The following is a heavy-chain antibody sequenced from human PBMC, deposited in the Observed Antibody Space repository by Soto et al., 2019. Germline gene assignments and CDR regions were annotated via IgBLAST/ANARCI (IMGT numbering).Heavy chain of an antibody. Sequence: SATLSLTCTVSNESVRNYYWSWIRQPAGKGLEWIGRIYTSGSTNYNPSLKSRVTVSVDTSKNQFSLKLASVTAADTAVYYCAREACSGAECYFLGFWGQGTLVTVSS. D-gene: IGHD2-21*01. CDR2: IYTSGST. CDR3: AREACSGAECYFLGF. CDR1: NESVRNYY. V-gene: IGHV4-4*07. J-gene: IGHJ4*01.